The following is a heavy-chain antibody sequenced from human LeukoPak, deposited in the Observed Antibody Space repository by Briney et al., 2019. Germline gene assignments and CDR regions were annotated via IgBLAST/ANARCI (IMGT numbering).Heavy chain of an antibody. J-gene: IGHJ4*02. Sequence: GRSLRLSCAASGFTFSSYAMHWVRQAPGKGLEWVSGISASGGGTYYADSVKGRFTISRDNSKNTLYLQMNSLRAEDTAVFYCARDKDTNGWFQYHFDSWGQGTLVTVSS. D-gene: IGHD2-8*01. CDR1: GFTFSSYA. CDR2: ISASGGGT. CDR3: ARDKDTNGWFQYHFDS. V-gene: IGHV3-23*01.